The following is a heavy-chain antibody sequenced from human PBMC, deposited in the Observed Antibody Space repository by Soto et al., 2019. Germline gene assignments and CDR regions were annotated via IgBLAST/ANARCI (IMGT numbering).Heavy chain of an antibody. CDR3: TRHDSEDCRASSCSYYFGY. CDR2: IRSKANSYAK. D-gene: IGHD2-15*01. CDR1: GFTFSGSA. V-gene: IGHV3-73*01. Sequence: EVQLVESGGGLVQPGGSLKLSCAASGFTFSGSAVHWVRQASGKGLEWVGRIRSKANSYAKAYAASVRGRFTISRDDSKNTAYLHINSVKTEATAVYYCTRHDSEDCRASSCSYYFGYWGQGTLVTVSS. J-gene: IGHJ4*02.